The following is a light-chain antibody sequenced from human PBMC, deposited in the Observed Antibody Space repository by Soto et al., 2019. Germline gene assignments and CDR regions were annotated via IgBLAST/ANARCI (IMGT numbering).Light chain of an antibody. CDR3: QQYNNWWT. V-gene: IGKV3-15*01. CDR2: GAS. J-gene: IGKJ1*01. Sequence: EIVMTQSPVTLSLSPGERATLSCRAGESVSSNLAWYQQKPGQAPRLLIYGASTRATGVPARFTGSGSGTEFTLTISSLQFDDSAVYYCQQYNNWWTSGQGTKVDIK. CDR1: ESVSSN.